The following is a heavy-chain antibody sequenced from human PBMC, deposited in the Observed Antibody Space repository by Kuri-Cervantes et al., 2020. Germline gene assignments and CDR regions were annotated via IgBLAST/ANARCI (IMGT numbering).Heavy chain of an antibody. CDR2: INPNSGGT. CDR1: GYTFTGYY. V-gene: IGHV1-2*02. D-gene: IGHD5-24*01. CDR3: ARDRRDGYLGWFDP. Sequence: ASVKVSCKASGYTFTGYYMHWVRQAPGQGLEWMGWINPNSGGTNYAQKFQGRVTMTRDTSISTAYMELSSLRSEDTAVYYCARDRRDGYLGWFDPWGQGTLVTVSS. J-gene: IGHJ5*02.